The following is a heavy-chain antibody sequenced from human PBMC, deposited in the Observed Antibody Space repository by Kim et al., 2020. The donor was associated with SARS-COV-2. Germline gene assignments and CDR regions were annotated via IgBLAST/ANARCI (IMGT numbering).Heavy chain of an antibody. J-gene: IGHJ4*02. V-gene: IGHV4-59*13. CDR3: ARVIPVRYFDPPLFFDY. Sequence: SETLSLTFPVSGGSISSYYWSWIRQPPGKGLEWIGYIYYSGSTNYNPSLKSRVTISVDTSKNQFSLKLSSVTAADTAVYYCARVIPVRYFDPPLFFDYWGQGTLVTVSS. CDR1: GGSISSYY. D-gene: IGHD3-9*01. CDR2: IYYSGST.